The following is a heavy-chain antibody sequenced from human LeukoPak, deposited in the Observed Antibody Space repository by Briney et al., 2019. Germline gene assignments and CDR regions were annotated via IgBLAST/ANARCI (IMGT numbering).Heavy chain of an antibody. V-gene: IGHV1-69*13. Sequence: SVKVSCKASGGTFISYAISWVRQAPGQGLEWMGGIIPIFGTANYAQKFQGRVTITADESTSTAYMELSSLRSEDTAVYYCARDFLPLYELGSMSAFDTWGQGTMVTVSS. CDR2: IIPIFGTA. CDR3: ARDFLPLYELGSMSAFDT. J-gene: IGHJ3*02. D-gene: IGHD2/OR15-2a*01. CDR1: GGTFISYA.